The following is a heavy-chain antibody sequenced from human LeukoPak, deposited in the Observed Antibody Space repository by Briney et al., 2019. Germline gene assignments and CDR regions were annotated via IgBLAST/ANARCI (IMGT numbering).Heavy chain of an antibody. J-gene: IGHJ4*01. V-gene: IGHV3-21*01. Sequence: PGGSLSLSCAASGFTFSSYSMNWVRQAPGKGLEWVSSIRSSSSYIYYTDSVKGRFTISRDNAQNTLYLQMNSLRAAHTAVCYSARAVWAAAVTASRYWGHRTLVSVSS. CDR1: GFTFSSYS. D-gene: IGHD6-13*01. CDR3: ARAVWAAAVTASRY. CDR2: IRSSSSYI.